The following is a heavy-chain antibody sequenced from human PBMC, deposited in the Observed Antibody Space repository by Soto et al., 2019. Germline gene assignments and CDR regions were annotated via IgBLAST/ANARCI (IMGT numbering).Heavy chain of an antibody. V-gene: IGHV3-7*03. CDR2: IEHDVNDK. Sequence: GRSLRLSCAVFGFTFLDYWMSWVLQAPGKRLEWVANIEHDVNDKYYVYSVQSRFNISRDIAKEAMYLSRNSRRVEDTPVYYRAPYGYTMPCTHSHGYSWGQGTQVTVSS. CDR3: APYGYTMPCTHSHGYS. D-gene: IGHD3-16*01. J-gene: IGHJ5*02. CDR1: GFTFLDYW.